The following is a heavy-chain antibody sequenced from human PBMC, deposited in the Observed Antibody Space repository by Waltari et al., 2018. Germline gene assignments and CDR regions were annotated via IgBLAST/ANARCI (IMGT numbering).Heavy chain of an antibody. CDR3: ATSGWYCFDY. D-gene: IGHD6-19*01. CDR1: GFTPSSFW. J-gene: IGHJ4*02. Sequence: EVPLVESGGGVVQPGGSRSLSCAASGFTPSSFWMNWVRQTPGKGLEWVAGIKQDGSEKYYADSVKGRFTISRDNAKNSLYLQMNSLRAEDTAVYYCATSGWYCFDYWGQGTLVTVSS. CDR2: IKQDGSEK. V-gene: IGHV3-7*01.